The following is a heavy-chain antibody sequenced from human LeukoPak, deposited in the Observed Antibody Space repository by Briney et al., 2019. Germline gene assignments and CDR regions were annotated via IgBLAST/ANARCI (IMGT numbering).Heavy chain of an antibody. Sequence: SETLSLTCAVYGGSFSGYYWSWIRQPPGKGLEWIGEINHGGSTNYNPSLQSRVTISVDTSKNQFSLKLSSVTAADPAVYYCARPRGSDWYENDYWGQGTLVTVSS. CDR1: GGSFSGYY. D-gene: IGHD6-19*01. J-gene: IGHJ4*02. CDR3: ARPRGSDWYENDY. V-gene: IGHV4-34*01. CDR2: INHGGST.